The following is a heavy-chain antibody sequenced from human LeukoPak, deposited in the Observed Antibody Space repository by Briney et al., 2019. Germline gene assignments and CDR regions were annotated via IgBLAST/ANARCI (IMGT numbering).Heavy chain of an antibody. D-gene: IGHD2-15*01. CDR1: GFIFSNYY. Sequence: GGSLRLSCAASGFIFSNYYMNWVRQAPGKGLERVANLKPDGSDKYYVDSVKGRFTISRDNAKNSLYLQMNSLRAEDTAVYYCVREDMWAFDIWGQGTMVTVSS. J-gene: IGHJ3*02. CDR2: LKPDGSDK. CDR3: VREDMWAFDI. V-gene: IGHV3-7*01.